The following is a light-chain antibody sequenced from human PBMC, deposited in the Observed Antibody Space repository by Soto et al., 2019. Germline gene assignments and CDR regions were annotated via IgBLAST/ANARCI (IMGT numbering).Light chain of an antibody. Sequence: EIVLTQSPGTLSLSPGERATLSCRASQSVSSSYLAWYQQKPGQAPRLLIYATSTRATGIPARFSGSGSGTEFTLTISSLQSEDFAVYYCQQYNNWPLTFGGGTKVEIK. CDR3: QQYNNWPLT. V-gene: IGKV3-15*01. J-gene: IGKJ4*01. CDR2: ATS. CDR1: QSVSSSY.